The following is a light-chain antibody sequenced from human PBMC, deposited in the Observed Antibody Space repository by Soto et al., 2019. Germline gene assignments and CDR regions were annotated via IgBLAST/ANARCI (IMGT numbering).Light chain of an antibody. CDR2: GAS. Sequence: EIVMTQSPATLSVSPGERATLSCRAGQSISSNLAWYQQKPGQAPRLLIYGASTGATGIPARFSGSGSGTEFTLTISSLQSEDFAVYYCQQYNNWALTFGGGTKVEIK. CDR3: QQYNNWALT. V-gene: IGKV3-15*01. J-gene: IGKJ4*01. CDR1: QSISSN.